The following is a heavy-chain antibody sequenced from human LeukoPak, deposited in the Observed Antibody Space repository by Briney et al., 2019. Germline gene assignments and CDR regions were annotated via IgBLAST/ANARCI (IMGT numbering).Heavy chain of an antibody. CDR2: INPNSGGT. CDR3: ARGHSGSYYDLPPWYFDY. CDR1: GYTFTGYY. D-gene: IGHD1-26*01. J-gene: IGHJ4*02. Sequence: PGASVTVSCTASGYTFTGYYMHWVRQAPGQGLEWMGWINPNSGGTNYAQKFQGRVTMTRDTSISTAYMELSRLRSDDTAVYYCARGHSGSYYDLPPWYFDYWGQGTLVTVSS. V-gene: IGHV1-2*02.